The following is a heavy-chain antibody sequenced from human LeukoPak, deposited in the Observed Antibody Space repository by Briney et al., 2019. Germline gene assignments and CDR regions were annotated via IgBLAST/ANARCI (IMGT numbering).Heavy chain of an antibody. CDR1: GFTVSSNY. J-gene: IGHJ4*02. CDR2: IYGGGST. Sequence: GGSLRLSCAASGFTVSSNYMSWVRQAPGKGLEWVSVIYGGGSTYYADSVKGRFTISRDNSKNTLYLQMNSLRAEDTAVYYCASRPLSGSYSDFDYWGRGTLVTVSS. V-gene: IGHV3-53*01. D-gene: IGHD1-26*01. CDR3: ASRPLSGSYSDFDY.